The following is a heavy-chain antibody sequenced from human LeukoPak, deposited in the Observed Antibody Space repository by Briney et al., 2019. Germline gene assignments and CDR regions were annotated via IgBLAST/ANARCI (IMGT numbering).Heavy chain of an antibody. J-gene: IGHJ4*02. CDR3: AGHERDGYNHGGADY. D-gene: IGHD5-24*01. Sequence: SETLSLTCTVSGGSISSSSYYWGWIRQPPGKGLEWIGSIYYSGSTYYNPSLKSRVTISVDTSKNQFSLKLSSVTAADTAVYYCAGHERDGYNHGGADYWGQGTLVTVSS. CDR2: IYYSGST. V-gene: IGHV4-39*01. CDR1: GGSISSSSYY.